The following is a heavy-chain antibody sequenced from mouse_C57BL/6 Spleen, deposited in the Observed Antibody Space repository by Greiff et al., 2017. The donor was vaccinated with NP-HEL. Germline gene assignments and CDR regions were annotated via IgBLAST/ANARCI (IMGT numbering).Heavy chain of an antibody. CDR1: GFTFSDYY. CDR2: INYDGSST. D-gene: IGHD4-1*01. CDR3: ARANCDERYFDY. J-gene: IGHJ2*01. Sequence: EVMLVESEGGLVQPGSSMKLSCTASGFTFSDYYMAWVRQVPEKGLEWVANINYDGSSTYYLDSLKSRFIISRDNAKIILYLQMSSLKSEDTATYYCARANCDERYFDYWGQGTTLTVSS. V-gene: IGHV5-16*01.